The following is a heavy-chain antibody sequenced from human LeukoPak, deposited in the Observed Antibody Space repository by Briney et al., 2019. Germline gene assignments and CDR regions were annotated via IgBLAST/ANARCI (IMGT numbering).Heavy chain of an antibody. Sequence: SETLSLTCTVSGGSMSSHYWSWIRQPPGKGLEWIGYISYIGSTNYNPSLKSRVTISIDTSKNQFYLKLSSVTAADTAVYYCARDPTTVTKGLDIWGQGTMVTVSS. CDR3: ARDPTTVTKGLDI. CDR1: GGSMSSHY. CDR2: ISYIGST. V-gene: IGHV4-59*11. J-gene: IGHJ3*02. D-gene: IGHD4-17*01.